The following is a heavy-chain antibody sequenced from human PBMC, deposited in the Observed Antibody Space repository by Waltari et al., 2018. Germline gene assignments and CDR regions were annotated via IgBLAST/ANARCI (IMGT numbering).Heavy chain of an antibody. D-gene: IGHD3-22*01. Sequence: QVQLVQSGAEVKKPGSSVKVSCKASGGTFSSYTISWVRQAPGQGLEWMGRIIPILGIANYAQKFQGRVTITADKSTSTAYMELSSLRSEDTAVYYCAAEMVIKVSFDYWGQGTLVTVSS. CDR1: GGTFSSYT. V-gene: IGHV1-69*02. CDR3: AAEMVIKVSFDY. CDR2: IIPILGIA. J-gene: IGHJ4*02.